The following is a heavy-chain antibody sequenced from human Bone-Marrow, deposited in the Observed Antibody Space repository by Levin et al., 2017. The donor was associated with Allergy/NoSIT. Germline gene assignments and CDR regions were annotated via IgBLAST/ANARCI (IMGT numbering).Heavy chain of an antibody. V-gene: IGHV3-15*01. CDR1: GFTFTQAW. J-gene: IGHJ4*02. CDR2: IKNKKDGETR. CDR3: ITDPGDYADY. Sequence: GGSLRLSCAASGFTFTQAWMSWVRQAPGKGLEWVGRIKNKKDGETREYAAPVKGRFTISRDDSSNTLSLEMKSLKVEDTAVYYCITDPGDYADYWGQGTLVIVSS.